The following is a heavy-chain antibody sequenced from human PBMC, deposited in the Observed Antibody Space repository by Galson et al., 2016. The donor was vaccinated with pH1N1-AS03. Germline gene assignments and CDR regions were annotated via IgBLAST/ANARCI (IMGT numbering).Heavy chain of an antibody. V-gene: IGHV4-61*02. CDR2: IHVSGST. CDR3: ARGTREGKSDFDY. D-gene: IGHD1-26*01. Sequence: CTVSGGSISGGSYYWSWIRQTAGEGLEWIGRIHVSGSTDNNPSLQSRVSISMDTSKNQISLDLYSVTAADTAIYYCARGTREGKSDFDYWGQGTLVTVSS. J-gene: IGHJ4*02. CDR1: GGSISGGSYY.